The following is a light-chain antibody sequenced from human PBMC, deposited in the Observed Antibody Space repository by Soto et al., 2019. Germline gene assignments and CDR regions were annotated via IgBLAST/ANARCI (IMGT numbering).Light chain of an antibody. J-gene: IGKJ4*01. Sequence: DVQMTQSPSTLSASVGDRVTITCRASQSINNLLAWYQQKPGKAPKFLIYDVSTLESGVPSRFSGSGSGTEFTPTISSLQPEDFATYYCLQANSFPLTFGGGTKVDIK. CDR2: DVS. V-gene: IGKV1-5*01. CDR1: QSINNL. CDR3: LQANSFPLT.